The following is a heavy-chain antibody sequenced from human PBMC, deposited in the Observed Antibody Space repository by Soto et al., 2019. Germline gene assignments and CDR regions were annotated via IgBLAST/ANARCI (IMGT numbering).Heavy chain of an antibody. J-gene: IGHJ4*02. CDR2: IYNPASTA. CDR3: VRGNTGYGNFDY. Sequence: EVQLVESGGGLVQPGGSLRLSCAASGFTFSSYWMHWVRQAPGKGLVWVARIYNPASTASYADSVKGRFTISRDNAKNTLYLQMSSLTVEDTAVLYCVRGNTGYGNFDYWGQGILVTVSS. V-gene: IGHV3-74*01. CDR1: GFTFSSYW. D-gene: IGHD5-12*01.